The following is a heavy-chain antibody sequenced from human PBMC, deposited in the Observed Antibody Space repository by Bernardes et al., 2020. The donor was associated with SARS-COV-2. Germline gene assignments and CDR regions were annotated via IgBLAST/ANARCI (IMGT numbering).Heavy chain of an antibody. V-gene: IGHV3-30-3*01. D-gene: IGHD2-15*01. Sequence: GSLRLSCAASGFTFSSYAMHWVRQAPGKGLEWVAVISYDGSNKYYADSVKGRFTISRDNSKNTLYLQMNSLRAEDTAVYYCASMIGYCSGGSCYAGWFDPWGQGTLVTVSS. CDR1: GFTFSSYA. CDR2: ISYDGSNK. J-gene: IGHJ5*02. CDR3: ASMIGYCSGGSCYAGWFDP.